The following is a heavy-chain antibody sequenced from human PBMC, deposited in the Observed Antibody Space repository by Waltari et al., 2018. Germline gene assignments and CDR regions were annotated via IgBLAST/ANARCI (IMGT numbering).Heavy chain of an antibody. CDR3: AREHYGGGF. J-gene: IGHJ4*02. Sequence: VQLVESGGGLIQPGGSWRPSCEASGLTVSRNSMGWVRQAPGKGLEWVSVIYSGGTTYYADSVKGRFTISRDNSKNTVYLQMNSLRAEDTAVYYCAREHYGGGFWGQGTLVTVSS. V-gene: IGHV3-53*01. CDR2: IYSGGTT. CDR1: GLTVSRNS. D-gene: IGHD4-17*01.